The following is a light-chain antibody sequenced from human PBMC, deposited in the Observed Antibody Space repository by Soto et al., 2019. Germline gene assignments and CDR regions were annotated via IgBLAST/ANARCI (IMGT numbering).Light chain of an antibody. CDR1: QDVSYF. CDR2: DAS. J-gene: IGKJ4*01. CDR3: QQYANFPPS. Sequence: DIQLTQSPSSLSASVGDSVTITCQASQDVSYFLNWFQVKSGEAPKLLIYDASNLETGVPSRFSGSASGTHLSFTISTLQPEDIATYYCQQYANFPPSFGGGTKVEIK. V-gene: IGKV1-33*01.